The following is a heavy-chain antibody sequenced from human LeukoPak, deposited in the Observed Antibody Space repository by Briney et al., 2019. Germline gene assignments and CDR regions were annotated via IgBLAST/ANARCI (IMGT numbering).Heavy chain of an antibody. V-gene: IGHV5-51*01. Sequence: GKSLKISCTGSGYSFTTSGIGWVRQMPPKGLAWMGIIYPSESDTRYSPSFQGQVTISADKSISTAYLQWSSLKASDTAMYYCARRGGYSDYWGQGTLVTVSS. CDR3: ARRGGYSDY. CDR1: GYSFTTSG. CDR2: IYPSESDT. D-gene: IGHD5-24*01. J-gene: IGHJ4*02.